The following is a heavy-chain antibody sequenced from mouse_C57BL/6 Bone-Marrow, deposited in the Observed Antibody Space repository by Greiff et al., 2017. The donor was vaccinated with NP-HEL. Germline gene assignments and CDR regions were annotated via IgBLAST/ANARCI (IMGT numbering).Heavy chain of an antibody. CDR1: GYTFTSYW. Sequence: QVQLQQPGAELVKPGASVKLSCKASGYTFTSYWMHWVKQRPGRGLEWIGRIDPNSGGSKYNEKFKSKATLTVDKPSSTAYMQLSSLTSEDSAVYYCASLITTVVAHYFDYWGQGTTLTVSS. J-gene: IGHJ2*01. D-gene: IGHD1-1*01. CDR2: IDPNSGGS. CDR3: ASLITTVVAHYFDY. V-gene: IGHV1-62-3*01.